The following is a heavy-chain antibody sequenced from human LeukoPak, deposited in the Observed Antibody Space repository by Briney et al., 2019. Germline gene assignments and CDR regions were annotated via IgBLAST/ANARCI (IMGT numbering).Heavy chain of an antibody. D-gene: IGHD4-17*01. V-gene: IGHV3-74*01. CDR2: INSDGSTT. J-gene: IGHJ4*02. Sequence: GGSLRLSCAASGFTFSSNWMYWVRQAPGKGLVWVSRINSDGSTTSYVDSVKGRFTISRDNSKNTLYLEMNSPRAEDTAVYYCAKDGDQVTVTKFDYWGQGTLVTVSS. CDR1: GFTFSSNW. CDR3: AKDGDQVTVTKFDY.